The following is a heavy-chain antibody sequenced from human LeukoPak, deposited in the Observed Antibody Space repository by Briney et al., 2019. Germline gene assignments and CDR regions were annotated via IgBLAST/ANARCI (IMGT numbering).Heavy chain of an antibody. CDR2: TSSSSSYI. CDR3: ARVRSSGWYDY. V-gene: IGHV3-21*01. CDR1: GFTFSSYS. D-gene: IGHD6-19*01. Sequence: PGGSLSLSCAASGFTFSSYSMNWVRQAPGKGLEWVSSTSSSSSYIYYADSVKGRFTISRDNAKNSLYLQMNSLRAEDTAVYYCARVRSSGWYDYWGQGTLVTVSS. J-gene: IGHJ4*02.